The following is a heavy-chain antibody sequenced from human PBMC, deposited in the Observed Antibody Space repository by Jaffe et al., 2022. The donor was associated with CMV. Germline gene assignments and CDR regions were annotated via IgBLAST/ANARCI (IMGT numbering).Heavy chain of an antibody. D-gene: IGHD3-16*01. CDR3: AKDMIRYGDAFDAFNL. CDR2: VSGGGDDT. V-gene: IGHV3-23*01. J-gene: IGHJ3*01. Sequence: AQLLESGGGLIQPGGSLRLSCEASGFTLSNYAMNWVRQAPGKGLEWVSVVSGGGDDTFYAVSVKGRFTISRDNSKSTVYLQMNSLRAEDTAIYYCAKDMIRYGDAFDAFNLWGQGTMVTVSS. CDR1: GFTLSNYA.